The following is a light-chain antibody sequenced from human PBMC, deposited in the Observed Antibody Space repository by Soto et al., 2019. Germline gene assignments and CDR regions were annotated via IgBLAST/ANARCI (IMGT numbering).Light chain of an antibody. V-gene: IGKV3-11*01. CDR2: DAP. CDR1: QSVSSY. CDR3: QQRSNWPLWT. J-gene: IGKJ1*01. Sequence: EIVLTQSPATLSLSPGERATLSCRASQSVSSYLAWYQQNPGQAPRLLIYDAPNRATGIPARFSGSGSGTDFTLTISSLEPEDVGIYYCQQRSNWPLWTFGQGTKVEIK.